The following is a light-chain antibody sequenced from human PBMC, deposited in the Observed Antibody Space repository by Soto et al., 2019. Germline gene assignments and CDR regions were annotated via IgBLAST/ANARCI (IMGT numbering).Light chain of an antibody. Sequence: QTVVTQPASVSGFPGQSITISCTGTSSDVGNYNSVSWYQQRPGKAPKFMISDVSDRPAGVSNRFSGSKSGSTATLTISSLQAEDEADYYCGSYTSSRTYVFGTGTKLTVL. CDR2: DVS. J-gene: IGLJ1*01. CDR3: GSYTSSRTYV. V-gene: IGLV2-14*01. CDR1: SSDVGNYNS.